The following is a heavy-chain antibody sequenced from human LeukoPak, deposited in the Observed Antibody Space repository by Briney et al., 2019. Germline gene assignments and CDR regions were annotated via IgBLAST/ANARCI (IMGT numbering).Heavy chain of an antibody. CDR2: IYSGGST. V-gene: IGHV3-66*01. CDR1: EFYVCSNY. D-gene: IGHD6-13*01. Sequence: GGSLRLSCAASEFYVCSNYMTWVRLAPGKGLEWVSLIYSGGSTYYADSVKGRFTISRDNSKNTLYLQMNSLRAEDTAVYYCARGGLRIAAAVWGQGTLVTVSS. J-gene: IGHJ4*02. CDR3: ARGGLRIAAAV.